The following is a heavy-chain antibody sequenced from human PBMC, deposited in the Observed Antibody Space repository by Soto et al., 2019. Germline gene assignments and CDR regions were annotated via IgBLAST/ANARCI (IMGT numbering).Heavy chain of an antibody. D-gene: IGHD2-21*01. V-gene: IGHV3-7*01. CDR3: TRENPECNGGECYPPYFDY. J-gene: IGHJ4*02. Sequence: GGSLRLSCEAFGVIFSNYWMSWVRQAPGRGLEWVANMNQEGSERNYVDSVRGRFTISRDNAKKSLFLQMYNLRVEDTAVYFCTRENPECNGGECYPPYFDYWGQGAQVTVSS. CDR1: GVIFSNYW. CDR2: MNQEGSER.